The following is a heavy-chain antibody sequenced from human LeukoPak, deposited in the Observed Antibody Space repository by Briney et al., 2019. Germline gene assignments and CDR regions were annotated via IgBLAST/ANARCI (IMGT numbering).Heavy chain of an antibody. V-gene: IGHV4-39*01. D-gene: IGHD6-19*01. J-gene: IGHJ5*02. CDR2: IYYSGST. CDR1: GGSISSSSYY. CDR3: ARHVGIAVAGYNWFDP. Sequence: PSETLSLTCTVSGGSISSSSYYWGWIRQPPGKGLEWIGSIYYSGSTYYNPSLKSRVTISVDTSNNQFSLKLSSVTAADTAVYYCARHVGIAVAGYNWFDPWGQGTLVTVSS.